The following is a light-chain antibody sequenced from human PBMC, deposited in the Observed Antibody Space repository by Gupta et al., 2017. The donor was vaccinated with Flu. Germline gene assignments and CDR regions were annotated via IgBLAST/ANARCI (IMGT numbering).Light chain of an antibody. V-gene: IGLV1-40*01. J-gene: IGLJ2*01. CDR2: ENK. CDR3: QSYDSSLSGVV. Sequence: QSVLTQPPPVFGAPGTGVTTSSTGGGSNIGATSDVHEYQHLPGRAPKLVIYENKSRPSGVPDRFSGSKSGTSASLAITGLQAEDEADYYCQSYDSSLSGVVFGGGTKLAVL. CDR1: GSNIGATSD.